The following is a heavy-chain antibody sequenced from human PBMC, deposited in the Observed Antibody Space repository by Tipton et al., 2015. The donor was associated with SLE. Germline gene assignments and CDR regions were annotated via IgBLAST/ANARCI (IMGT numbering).Heavy chain of an antibody. D-gene: IGHD3-22*01. J-gene: IGHJ4*02. CDR2: ISSGGSAL. CDR1: EFSFRDYF. V-gene: IGHV3-11*04. Sequence: SLRLSCAASEFSFRDYFLSWIRQAPGKGLEGISTISSGGSALYYADSVKGRFSISRDNAKNSLYLQMNSLRAEDTAVYYCARDREWMLDSGYHDYWGQGTLVTVSS. CDR3: ARDREWMLDSGYHDY.